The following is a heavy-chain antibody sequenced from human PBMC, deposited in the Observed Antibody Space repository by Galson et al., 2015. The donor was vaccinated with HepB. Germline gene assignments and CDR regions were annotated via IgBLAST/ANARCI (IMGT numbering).Heavy chain of an antibody. V-gene: IGHV3-7*03. Sequence: SLRLSCAASGFTFSSYWMSWVRQAPGKGLEWVANIKQDGSEKYYVDSVKGRFTISRDNAKNSLYLQMNSLRAEDTAVYYCARVAAAAGRRAYFDYWGQGTLVTVSS. J-gene: IGHJ4*02. CDR3: ARVAAAAGRRAYFDY. CDR1: GFTFSSYW. D-gene: IGHD6-13*01. CDR2: IKQDGSEK.